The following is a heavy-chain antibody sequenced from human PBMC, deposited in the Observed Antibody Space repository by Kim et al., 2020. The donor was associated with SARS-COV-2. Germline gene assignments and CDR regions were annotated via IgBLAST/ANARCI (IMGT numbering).Heavy chain of an antibody. J-gene: IGHJ5*02. Sequence: SETLSLTCTVSGGSISSSSYYWGWIRQPPGKGLEWIGSIYYSGSTYYNPSLKSRVTISVDTSKNQFSLKLSSVTAADTAVYYCARHGPSGYYPGSWFDPWGQGTLVTVSS. CDR2: IYYSGST. V-gene: IGHV4-39*01. D-gene: IGHD3-22*01. CDR3: ARHGPSGYYPGSWFDP. CDR1: GGSISSSSYY.